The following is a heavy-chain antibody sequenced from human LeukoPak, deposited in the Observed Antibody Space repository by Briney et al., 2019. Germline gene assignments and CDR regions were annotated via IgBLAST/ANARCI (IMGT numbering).Heavy chain of an antibody. CDR3: AAEAAYYYDSRDAFDV. CDR2: IVVGSGNT. J-gene: IGHJ3*01. D-gene: IGHD3-22*01. CDR1: GFTFTSSA. V-gene: IGHV1-58*01. Sequence: SVKVSCKASGFTFTSSAVQWVRQPRGQRLEWIGWIVVGSGNTNYAQKFQERVTITRDMSTSLVYMELSSLRSEDTAVYYCAAEAAYYYDSRDAFDVWGQGTMVTVSS.